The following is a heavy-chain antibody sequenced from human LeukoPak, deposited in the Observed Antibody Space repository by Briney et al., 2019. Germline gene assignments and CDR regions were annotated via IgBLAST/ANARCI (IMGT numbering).Heavy chain of an antibody. CDR2: IIPIFGAA. CDR3: ARAGVEYQHNWFDP. Sequence: SVKVSCKASGGTFSSYAISWVRQAPGQGLEWMGGIIPIFGAANYAQKFQGRVTITADKSTSTAYMELSSLRSEDTAVYYCARAGVEYQHNWFDPWGQGTLVTVSS. J-gene: IGHJ5*02. V-gene: IGHV1-69*06. D-gene: IGHD2-2*01. CDR1: GGTFSSYA.